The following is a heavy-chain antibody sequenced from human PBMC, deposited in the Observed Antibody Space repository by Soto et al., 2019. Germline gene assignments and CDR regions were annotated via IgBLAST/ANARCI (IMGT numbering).Heavy chain of an antibody. CDR2: IYYSGST. Sequence: SETLSLTCTVSGGSISSYYWSWIRQPPGKGLEWIGYIYYSGSTNYNPSLKSRVTISVDKSKNQFSLKLSSVTAADTAVYYCARAGSGYSYGSSNWFDPWGQGTLVTVSS. V-gene: IGHV4-59*01. D-gene: IGHD5-18*01. CDR3: ARAGSGYSYGSSNWFDP. CDR1: GGSISSYY. J-gene: IGHJ5*02.